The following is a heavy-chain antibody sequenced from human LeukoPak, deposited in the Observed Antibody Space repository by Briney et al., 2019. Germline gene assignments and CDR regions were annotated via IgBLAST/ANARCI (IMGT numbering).Heavy chain of an antibody. CDR2: ISVNNGNT. J-gene: IGHJ4*02. CDR3: ATETRASTIFGVLIPFDY. CDR1: GYAFSSYG. V-gene: IGHV1-18*01. Sequence: ASVKVSCKASGYAFSSYGISWVRQAPGQGLEWMGWISVNNGNTHYAQKFQGRVTMTTDTSTSTAYMEVRSLRSDDTAVYYCATETRASTIFGVLIPFDYWGQGTLVSVSS. D-gene: IGHD3-3*01.